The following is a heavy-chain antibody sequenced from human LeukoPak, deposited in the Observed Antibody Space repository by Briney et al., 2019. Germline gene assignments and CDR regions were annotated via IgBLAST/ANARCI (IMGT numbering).Heavy chain of an antibody. CDR3: ARDLEYFDSGTACDI. CDR1: GFSVSSNY. D-gene: IGHD3-9*01. V-gene: IGHV3-53*01. CDR2: IYSGDNT. J-gene: IGHJ3*02. Sequence: GGSLRLSCAGSGFSVSSNYMTWVRQAPGKGLEWVAVIYSGDNTYYLESVKGRFTVSRDKSKNTLYLQMNSLRAEDTAVYYCARDLEYFDSGTACDIWGQGTMVTVSP.